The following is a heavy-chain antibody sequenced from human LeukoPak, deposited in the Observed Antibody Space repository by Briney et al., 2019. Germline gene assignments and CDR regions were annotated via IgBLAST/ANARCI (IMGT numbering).Heavy chain of an antibody. Sequence: SETLSLTCTVSGGSISSSSYYWGWIRQPPGKGLEWIGSIYYSGSTYYNPSLKSRVTISVDTSKNQFSLKLSSVTAADTAVYYCARVWRYYYDSSGVWFDPWGQGTLVTVSS. V-gene: IGHV4-39*07. CDR2: IYYSGST. CDR3: ARVWRYYYDSSGVWFDP. CDR1: GGSISSSSYY. D-gene: IGHD3-22*01. J-gene: IGHJ5*02.